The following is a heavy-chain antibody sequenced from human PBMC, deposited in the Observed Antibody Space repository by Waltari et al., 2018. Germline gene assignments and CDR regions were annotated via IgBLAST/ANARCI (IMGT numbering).Heavy chain of an antibody. CDR1: GYTFINYE. D-gene: IGHD3-3*01. V-gene: IGHV1-8*02. CDR3: ARGRDVFANFDYNWFDP. Sequence: QVQLVQTGAEVLRPGAAVKVSCQASGYTFINYEINWVRQAAGQGLEWMGWVNPNSGTTAYAQKFQGRISMTRDTFTRTAYMELSNLRSDDTAVFYCARGRDVFANFDYNWFDPWGQGTLVTVSS. J-gene: IGHJ5*02. CDR2: VNPNSGTT.